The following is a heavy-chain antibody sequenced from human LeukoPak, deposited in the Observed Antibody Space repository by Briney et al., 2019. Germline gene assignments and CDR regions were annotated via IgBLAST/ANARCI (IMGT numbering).Heavy chain of an antibody. J-gene: IGHJ6*03. D-gene: IGHD3-10*01. CDR1: GGSISSGSYY. CDR2: IYTSGST. V-gene: IGHV4-61*02. CDR3: ARGFSYGSGTYFLPGYNYYYMDV. Sequence: SQTLSLTCTVSGGSISSGSYYWSWIRQPAGKGLEWIGRIYTSGSTNYNPSLKSRVTISLDTSKNQFSLKLSSVTAADTAVYYCARGFSYGSGTYFLPGYNYYYMDVWGKGTTVTVSS.